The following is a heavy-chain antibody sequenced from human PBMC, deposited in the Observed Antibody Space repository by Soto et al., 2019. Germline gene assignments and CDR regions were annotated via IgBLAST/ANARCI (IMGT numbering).Heavy chain of an antibody. V-gene: IGHV4-59*08. CDR2: IYYSGST. CDR3: ARHDNTVVPFDY. J-gene: IGHJ4*02. CDR1: GGSISSYY. Sequence: QVQLQESGPGLVKPSETLSLTCTVSGGSISSYYWSWIRQPPGKGLEWIGYIYYSGSTNYNPSLTSRVTISVHTSKNPFSLQLSSVTAADTAVYYCARHDNTVVPFDYWGQGTLVTVSS. D-gene: IGHD4-17*01.